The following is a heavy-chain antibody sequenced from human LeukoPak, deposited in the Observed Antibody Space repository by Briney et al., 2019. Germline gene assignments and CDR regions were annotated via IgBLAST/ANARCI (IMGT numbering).Heavy chain of an antibody. Sequence: PSETLSLTCTVSGVSISSSSYYWGWIRQPPGKGLEWIGSIYYSGSTYYNPSLKSRVTISVDTSKNQFSLKLSSVTAADTAVYYCARSVYGSGGYYDFWSGYYTRGHYFDYWGQGTLVTVSS. CDR1: GVSISSSSYY. V-gene: IGHV4-39*01. CDR2: IYYSGST. D-gene: IGHD3-3*01. J-gene: IGHJ4*02. CDR3: ARSVYGSGGYYDFWSGYYTRGHYFDY.